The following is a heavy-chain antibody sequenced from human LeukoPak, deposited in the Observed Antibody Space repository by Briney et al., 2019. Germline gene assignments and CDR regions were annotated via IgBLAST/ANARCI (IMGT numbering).Heavy chain of an antibody. V-gene: IGHV1-46*01. CDR1: GYTFTSYY. CDR3: ARVVAAAGSYYFDY. CDR2: INPSGGST. J-gene: IGHJ4*02. Sequence: GASVNVSCKASGYTFTSYYMHWVRQAPGQGLEWMGIINPSGGSTSYAQKFQGRVTMTRDTSISTAYMELSRLRSDDTAVYYCARVVAAAGSYYFDYWGQGTLVTVSS. D-gene: IGHD6-13*01.